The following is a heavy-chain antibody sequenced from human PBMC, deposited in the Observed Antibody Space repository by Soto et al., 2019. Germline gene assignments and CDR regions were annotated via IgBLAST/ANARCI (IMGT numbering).Heavy chain of an antibody. J-gene: IGHJ5*02. CDR2: INPNSGGT. Sequence: VQVSCKASGYNFTGYYMQWVRQAPGQGLEWMGWINPNSGGTNYAQKFQGRVTMTRDTSISTAYMELSRLRSDDTAVYYCARGIAAAHWFDPWGQGTLVTVSS. CDR1: GYNFTGYY. CDR3: ARGIAAAHWFDP. D-gene: IGHD6-13*01. V-gene: IGHV1-2*02.